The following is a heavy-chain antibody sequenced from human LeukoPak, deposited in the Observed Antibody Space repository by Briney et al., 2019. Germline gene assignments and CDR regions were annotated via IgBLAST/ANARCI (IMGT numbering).Heavy chain of an antibody. D-gene: IGHD3-22*01. CDR1: GFTFSSYG. J-gene: IGHJ5*02. CDR3: GPYYDSSGPEGP. V-gene: IGHV3-30*02. Sequence: GGSLRLSCAASGFTFSSYGMHWVRQAPGKGLEWVAFIRYDGSNKYYADSVKGRFTISRDNSKNTLYLQMNSLRAEDTAVYYCGPYYDSSGPEGPWGQGTLVTVSS. CDR2: IRYDGSNK.